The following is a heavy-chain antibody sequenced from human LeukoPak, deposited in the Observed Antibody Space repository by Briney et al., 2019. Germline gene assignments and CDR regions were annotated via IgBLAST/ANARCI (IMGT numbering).Heavy chain of an antibody. V-gene: IGHV1-69*13. Sequence: SVKVSCKASGGTFSSYAISWVRQAPGQGLEWMGGIIPIFGTANYAQKFQGRVTITADESTSTAYMELSSLRSEDTAVYYCARSPQHCSRTSCYSYWGQGTLVTVSS. CDR3: ARSPQHCSRTSCYSY. CDR1: GGTFSSYA. D-gene: IGHD2-2*01. CDR2: IIPIFGTA. J-gene: IGHJ4*02.